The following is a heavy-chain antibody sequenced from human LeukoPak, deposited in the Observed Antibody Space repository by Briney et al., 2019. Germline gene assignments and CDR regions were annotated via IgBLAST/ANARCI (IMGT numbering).Heavy chain of an antibody. Sequence: PGRSLSLSRAPSGFTSTSFATHWVRQAPRKGVGWVAVISFDGSNKYYADSVTGRFTISRDNSKNTLYLQMNSLRAEDTAVYYCARVDDSSGYYSLGIDYWGQGTLVTVSS. CDR2: ISFDGSNK. CDR3: ARVDDSSGYYSLGIDY. D-gene: IGHD3-22*01. CDR1: GFTSTSFA. V-gene: IGHV3-30-3*01. J-gene: IGHJ4*02.